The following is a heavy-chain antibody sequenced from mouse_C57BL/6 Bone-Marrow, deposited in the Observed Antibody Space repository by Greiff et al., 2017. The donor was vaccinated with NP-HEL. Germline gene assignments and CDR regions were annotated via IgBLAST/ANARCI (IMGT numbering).Heavy chain of an antibody. J-gene: IGHJ1*03. CDR2: IHPNSGST. CDR3: ATTDFDV. Sequence: VKLMESGAELVKPGASVKLSCKASGYTFTSYWMHWVKQRPGQGLEWIGMIHPNSGSTNYNEKFKSKATLTVDKSSSTAYMQLSSLTSEDSAVYYCATTDFDVWGTGTTVTVSS. V-gene: IGHV1-64*01. D-gene: IGHD1-1*01. CDR1: GYTFTSYW.